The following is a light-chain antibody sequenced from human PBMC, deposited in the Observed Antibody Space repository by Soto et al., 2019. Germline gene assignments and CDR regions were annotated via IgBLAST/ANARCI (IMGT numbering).Light chain of an antibody. CDR1: NIGSKS. Sequence: SYELTQPPSVSVAPGETARITCGGNNIGSKSVHWYQQKPGQAPVLVIYYDSDRPSGIPERFSGSNSGNTAPLTISRVEAGDEADYYCQVVWDSSSDHHVIFGGGTKLTVL. CDR2: YDS. CDR3: QVVWDSSSDHHVI. J-gene: IGLJ2*01. V-gene: IGLV3-21*01.